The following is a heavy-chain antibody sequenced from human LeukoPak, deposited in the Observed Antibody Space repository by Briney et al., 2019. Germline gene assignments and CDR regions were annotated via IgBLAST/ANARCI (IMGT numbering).Heavy chain of an antibody. Sequence: GASVKVSCKASGYTFTSYAMHWVRQAPGQRLEWMGWINAGNGNTKYSQKFQGRVTITADESTSTAYMELSSLRSEDTAVYYCARVGLEYYYGSGPLGYWGQGTLVTVSS. D-gene: IGHD3-10*01. CDR2: INAGNGNT. CDR3: ARVGLEYYYGSGPLGY. CDR1: GYTFTSYA. V-gene: IGHV1-3*01. J-gene: IGHJ4*02.